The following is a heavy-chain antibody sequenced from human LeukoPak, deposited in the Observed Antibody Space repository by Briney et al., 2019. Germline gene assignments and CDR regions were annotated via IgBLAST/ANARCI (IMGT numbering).Heavy chain of an antibody. CDR2: ISPDNGVS. CDR3: ARKTTALDY. J-gene: IGHJ4*02. V-gene: IGHV1-2*06. D-gene: IGHD4-17*01. CDR1: GYTFTDYY. Sequence: ASVKVSCKTSGYTFTDYYLYWVRQAPGQGPEWMGRISPDNGVSKIAQKFQGRVTMTRDPSINTIYMELGRLTGDDTAVYYGARKTTALDYWGQGTQISV.